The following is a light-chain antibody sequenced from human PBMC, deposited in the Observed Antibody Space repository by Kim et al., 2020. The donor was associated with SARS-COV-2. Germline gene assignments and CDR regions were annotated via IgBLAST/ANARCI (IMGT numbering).Light chain of an antibody. CDR2: RDT. Sequence: SYELTQPLSVSVAPGQTARITCGGNNIGGKYVCWYQQKPGQAPVLLIYRDTNRPSGIPERFSGSNSGNTATLTISRAQAGDEADYYCQVWDSSTVVFGGGTKLTVL. J-gene: IGLJ3*02. V-gene: IGLV3-9*01. CDR3: QVWDSSTVV. CDR1: NIGGKY.